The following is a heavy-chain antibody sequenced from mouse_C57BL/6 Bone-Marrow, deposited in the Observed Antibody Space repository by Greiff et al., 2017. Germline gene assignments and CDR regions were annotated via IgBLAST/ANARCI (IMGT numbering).Heavy chain of an antibody. CDR2: IRNKANGYTT. J-gene: IGHJ2*01. Sequence: EVQLVESGGGLVQPGGSLSLSCAASGFTFTDYYMSWVRQPPGKALEWLGFIRNKANGYTTEYSASVMGRFTISSDNSQSILYLQMKALRAEDSATYYCARYITTADFDYWGQGTTLTVSS. CDR1: GFTFTDYY. D-gene: IGHD1-2*01. V-gene: IGHV7-3*01. CDR3: ARYITTADFDY.